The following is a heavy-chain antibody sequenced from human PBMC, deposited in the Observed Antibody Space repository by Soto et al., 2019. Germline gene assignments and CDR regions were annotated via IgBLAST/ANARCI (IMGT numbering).Heavy chain of an antibody. J-gene: IGHJ3*02. CDR1: GYTFTSYA. CDR2: INAGNGNT. CDR3: ASPSRWLQQPPTDAFDI. Sequence: QVQLVQSGAEVKKPGASVKVSCKASGYTFTSYAMHWVRQAPGQRLEWMGWINAGNGNTKYSQKFQGRVTITRDTSASTAYMELSSLRSEDTAVHYCASPSRWLQQPPTDAFDIWGQGTMVTVSS. D-gene: IGHD5-12*01. V-gene: IGHV1-3*01.